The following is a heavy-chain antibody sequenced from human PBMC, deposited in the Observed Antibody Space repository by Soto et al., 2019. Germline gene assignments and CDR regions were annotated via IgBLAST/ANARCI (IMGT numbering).Heavy chain of an antibody. V-gene: IGHV1-18*01. Sequence: QGQLVQSGTEANKPGASVKVSCKASGYTFSRYGISWVRQAPGQGLEWMGWISGYNGDTKYAQKVQGRVTMTIDTSTYTAYMELRSLTSDDTAIYYCAKNGQPPYYYYGMDVWGQGTTVTVSS. J-gene: IGHJ6*02. D-gene: IGHD2-8*01. CDR3: AKNGQPPYYYYGMDV. CDR2: ISGYNGDT. CDR1: GYTFSRYG.